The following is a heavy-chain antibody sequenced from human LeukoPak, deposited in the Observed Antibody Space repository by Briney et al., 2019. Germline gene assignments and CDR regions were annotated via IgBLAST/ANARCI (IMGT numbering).Heavy chain of an antibody. CDR3: AREGYDILTGDYYYGMDV. CDR1: GFTSSSYD. J-gene: IGHJ6*02. V-gene: IGHV3-13*01. Sequence: GGSLRLSCAASGFTSSSYDMHWVRQATGKGLEWVSAIGTAGDTYYPGSVKGRFTISRENAKNSLYLQMNSLRAGDTAVYYCAREGYDILTGDYYYGMDVWGQGTTVTVSS. D-gene: IGHD3-9*01. CDR2: IGTAGDT.